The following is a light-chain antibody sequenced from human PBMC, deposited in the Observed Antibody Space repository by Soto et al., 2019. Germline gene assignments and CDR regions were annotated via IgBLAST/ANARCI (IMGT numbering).Light chain of an antibody. Sequence: EKVMTQSPATLSMSPGERATLSCRASQNINTYLAWYQQKPGQAPRLLIYGASTRATGIPARFSGRGSGTEFTRTISSLQSEDFAVYYCQQYTNWPSWTFGQGTKVEIK. CDR1: QNINTY. V-gene: IGKV3-15*01. CDR3: QQYTNWPSWT. CDR2: GAS. J-gene: IGKJ1*01.